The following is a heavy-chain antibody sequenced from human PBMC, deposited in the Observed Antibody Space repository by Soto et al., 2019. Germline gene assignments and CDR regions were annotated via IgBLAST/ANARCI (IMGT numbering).Heavy chain of an antibody. CDR2: ISAYNGNT. CDR3: ARDHQLDNYYYYGMDV. CDR1: GYTFTSYG. V-gene: IGHV1-18*04. D-gene: IGHD2-2*01. Sequence: QVQLVQSGAEVKKPGASVKVSCKASGYTFTSYGISWVRQAPGQGLEWMGWISAYNGNTNYAQKLQGRVTMTTDTSTSTAYMELRSMRSDDTAVYYCARDHQLDNYYYYGMDVWGQGTTVTVSS. J-gene: IGHJ6*02.